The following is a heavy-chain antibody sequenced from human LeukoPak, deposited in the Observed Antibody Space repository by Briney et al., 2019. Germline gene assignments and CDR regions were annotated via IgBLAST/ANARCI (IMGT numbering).Heavy chain of an antibody. CDR1: GXTFSNYA. V-gene: IGHV3-30-3*01. J-gene: IGHJ4*02. Sequence: GGSLRLSCAASGXTFSNYAMHWVRQAPGKGLEWVVVISHDGSNKYYADSVKGRFTLSRDNSKNTLYLQMNSLRAEDTAVYYCARGGSASPIDYWGQGTLVTVSS. CDR3: ARGGSASPIDY. D-gene: IGHD6-19*01. CDR2: ISHDGSNK.